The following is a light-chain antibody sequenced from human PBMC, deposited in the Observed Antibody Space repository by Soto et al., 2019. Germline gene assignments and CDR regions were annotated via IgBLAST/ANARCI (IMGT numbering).Light chain of an antibody. CDR1: QTISSG. J-gene: IGKJ1*01. V-gene: IGKV1-5*01. Sequence: DIPMTQSPSTLSASVGDRVTITCRASQTISSGLAWYQQKPGKAPKVLIYDASTLESGVPSRFSGSGSGTEFTLTISSLQPDDFATYYCQQHKSYKTFGQGTKVEIK. CDR2: DAS. CDR3: QQHKSYKT.